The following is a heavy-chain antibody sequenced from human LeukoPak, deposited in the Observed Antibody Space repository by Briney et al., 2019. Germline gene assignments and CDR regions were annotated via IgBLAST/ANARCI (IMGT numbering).Heavy chain of an antibody. CDR3: ARGGYSGYGGKGWFDP. Sequence: SETLSLTCAVYGGSFSGYYWSWIRQPPGKGLEWIGEINHSGSTNYNPSLKSRVTISVDTSKDQFSLKLSSVTAADTAVYYCARGGYSGYGGKGWFDPWGQGTLVTVSS. CDR1: GGSFSGYY. CDR2: INHSGST. J-gene: IGHJ5*02. V-gene: IGHV4-34*01. D-gene: IGHD5-12*01.